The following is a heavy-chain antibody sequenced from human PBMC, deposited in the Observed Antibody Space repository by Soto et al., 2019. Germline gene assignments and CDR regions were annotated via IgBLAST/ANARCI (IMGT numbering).Heavy chain of an antibody. CDR3: ARNSISKKIDY. Sequence: QVQLQESGPGLVKPSQTLSLTCSVSGGSINSGGYYWTWIRQHPGKGLEWNGNIFYSGSTSYNPSLKSRLTISIDTSKTHFSLNLSSVTAADTAVYYCARNSISKKIDYWGQGTLVTVSS. V-gene: IGHV4-31*03. D-gene: IGHD3-22*01. J-gene: IGHJ4*02. CDR1: GGSINSGGYY. CDR2: IFYSGST.